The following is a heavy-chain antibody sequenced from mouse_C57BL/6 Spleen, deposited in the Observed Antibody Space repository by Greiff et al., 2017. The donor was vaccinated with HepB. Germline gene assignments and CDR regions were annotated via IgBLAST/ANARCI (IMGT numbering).Heavy chain of an antibody. CDR3: ARGPSNWVFDY. J-gene: IGHJ2*01. D-gene: IGHD4-1*01. CDR2: INPSNGGT. Sequence: QVHVKQPGTELVKPGASVKLSCKASGYTFTSYWMHWVKQRPGQGLEWIGNINPSNGGTNYNEKFKSKATLTVDKSSSTAYMQLSSLTSEDSAVYYCARGPSNWVFDYWGQGTTLTVSS. V-gene: IGHV1-53*01. CDR1: GYTFTSYW.